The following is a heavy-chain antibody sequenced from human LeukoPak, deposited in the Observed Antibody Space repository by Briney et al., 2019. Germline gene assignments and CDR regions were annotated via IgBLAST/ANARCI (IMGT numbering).Heavy chain of an antibody. J-gene: IGHJ4*02. Sequence: ASVKVSCKASGYTFTGYYMHWVRQAPGQGLEWMGWINPNSGGTNYAQKFQGRVTMTRDTSISTAYMELSRLRSDDTAVYYCARTKYDSSGDFDYWGQGTLVTVSS. CDR2: INPNSGGT. CDR1: GYTFTGYY. V-gene: IGHV1-2*02. CDR3: ARTKYDSSGDFDY. D-gene: IGHD3-22*01.